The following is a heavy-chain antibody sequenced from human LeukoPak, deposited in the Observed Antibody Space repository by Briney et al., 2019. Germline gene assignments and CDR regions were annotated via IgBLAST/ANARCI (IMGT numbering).Heavy chain of an antibody. Sequence: PGGSLRLSCVASGFTLSSYWMTWVRQAPGKGLEWVANINEDGSEKYYVDSVKGRFTISRDNAKNSLFLQVNSLRAEDTAVYYCARDSRTRFDAYDIWGQGTMVIVSS. CDR1: GFTLSSYW. V-gene: IGHV3-7*03. CDR2: INEDGSEK. CDR3: ARDSRTRFDAYDI. D-gene: IGHD3-10*01. J-gene: IGHJ3*02.